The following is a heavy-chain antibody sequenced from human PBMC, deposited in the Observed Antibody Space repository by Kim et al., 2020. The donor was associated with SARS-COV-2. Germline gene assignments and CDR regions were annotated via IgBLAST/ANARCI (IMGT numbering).Heavy chain of an antibody. V-gene: IGHV4-39*07. CDR1: GGSISSSSYY. CDR3: ARGGSLSSIAVGGYFDL. D-gene: IGHD6-6*01. CDR2: IYYSGST. J-gene: IGHJ2*01. Sequence: SETLSLTCTVSGGSISSSSYYWGWIRQPPGKGLEWIGSIYYSGSTYYNPSLKSRVTISVDTSKNQFSLKLSSVTAADTAVYYCARGGSLSSIAVGGYFDLWGRGTLVTVSS.